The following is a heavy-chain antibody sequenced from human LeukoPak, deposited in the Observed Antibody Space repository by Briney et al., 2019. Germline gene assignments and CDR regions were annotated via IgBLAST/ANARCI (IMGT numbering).Heavy chain of an antibody. CDR3: AREGGRGSGYYLDY. CDR2: ISSSGSTI. Sequence: GGSLRLSCAASGFTFSSYEMNWVRQAPGKGLEWVSYISSSGSTIYYADSVKGRFTISRDNAKNSLYLQMNSLRAEDTAVYYCAREGGRGSGYYLDYWGQGTLVTVSS. J-gene: IGHJ4*02. V-gene: IGHV3-48*03. D-gene: IGHD3-22*01. CDR1: GFTFSSYE.